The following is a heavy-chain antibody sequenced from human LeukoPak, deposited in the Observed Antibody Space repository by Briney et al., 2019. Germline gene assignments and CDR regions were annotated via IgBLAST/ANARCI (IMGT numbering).Heavy chain of an antibody. CDR1: GGSIPTKNFY. V-gene: IGHV4-39*01. Sequence: SETLSLTCTVSGGSIPTKNFYWGWIRQPPGKGLEWIGSVFYSGRTYYNPSLKSRVTISVDTSKNQFSLKLSSVTAADTAVYYCARQTNFLYCSSTSCSHFDYWGQGTLVTVPS. J-gene: IGHJ4*02. CDR2: VFYSGRT. CDR3: ARQTNFLYCSSTSCSHFDY. D-gene: IGHD2-2*01.